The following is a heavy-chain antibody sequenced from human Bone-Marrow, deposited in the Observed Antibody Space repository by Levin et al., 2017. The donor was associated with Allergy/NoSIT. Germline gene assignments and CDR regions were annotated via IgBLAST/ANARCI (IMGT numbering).Heavy chain of an antibody. CDR3: TRESLRVAGY. CDR1: GFTFGDYI. D-gene: IGHD3-16*02. Sequence: PGGSLRLSCTASGFTFGDYIMSWFRQAPGKGLEWVGFIRSKALGGTTEYAASVKGRFTISRDDSKSITYLQMNSLKTEDTAVYYCTRESLRVAGYWGQGTLVTVSS. V-gene: IGHV3-49*03. CDR2: IRSKALGGTT. J-gene: IGHJ4*02.